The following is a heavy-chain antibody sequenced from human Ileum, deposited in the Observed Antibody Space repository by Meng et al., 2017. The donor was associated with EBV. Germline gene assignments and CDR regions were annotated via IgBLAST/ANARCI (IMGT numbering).Heavy chain of an antibody. V-gene: IGHV4-4*02. CDR2: TSHSGST. Sequence: QVQLQGSGPGLVKPSETLSLTCAVAGGSISRNDCWSGVRQPPGKGLEWIGETSHSGSTNYSPSLKSRVTISLDKSKNQLSLKLNSVTAADTAVYYCASSDYYRSDYWGQGTLVTVSS. D-gene: IGHD3-22*01. CDR1: GGSISRNDC. J-gene: IGHJ4*02. CDR3: ASSDYYRSDY.